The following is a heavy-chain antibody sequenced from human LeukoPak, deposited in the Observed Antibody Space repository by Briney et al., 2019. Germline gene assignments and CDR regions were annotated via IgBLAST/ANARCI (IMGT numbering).Heavy chain of an antibody. CDR1: GVSISSYY. CDR3: ARLDYYYVNFDY. Sequence: KTSETLSLTCTVSGVSISSYYWSWIRQPPGKGLEWIGYIYYSGSTYYNPSFKSRVTISVDTSKNQFSLKLSSVTAADTAVYYCARLDYYYVNFDYWGQGTLVTVSS. J-gene: IGHJ4*02. V-gene: IGHV4-59*08. D-gene: IGHD3-10*02. CDR2: IYYSGST.